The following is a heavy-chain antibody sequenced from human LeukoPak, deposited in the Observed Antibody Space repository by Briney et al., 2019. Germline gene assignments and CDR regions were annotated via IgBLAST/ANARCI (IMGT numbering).Heavy chain of an antibody. CDR3: AREWELGY. CDR2: VNTDGSST. CDR1: GFIFSREW. D-gene: IGHD1-26*01. Sequence: GGSLRLSCAASGFIFSREWMHWVRQAPGRGLVWVSRVNTDGSSTVYADSVKGRFTISRDNAKNTLYLQMNSLRAEDTAVYYCAREWELGYWGQGTLVTVSS. J-gene: IGHJ4*02. V-gene: IGHV3-74*03.